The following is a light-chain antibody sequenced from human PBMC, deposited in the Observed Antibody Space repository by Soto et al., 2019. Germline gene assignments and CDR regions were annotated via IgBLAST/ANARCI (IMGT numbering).Light chain of an antibody. CDR1: KIGSKS. Sequence: SYELTQPPPVSVAPGQTARITCGGNKIGSKSVHWYQQKPGQAPVLVVYDDSDRPSGIPERFSGSNSGNTATLTISRVEAGDEADYYCQVWDSSSDHPYVFGTGTKVTVL. J-gene: IGLJ1*01. V-gene: IGLV3-21*02. CDR2: DDS. CDR3: QVWDSSSDHPYV.